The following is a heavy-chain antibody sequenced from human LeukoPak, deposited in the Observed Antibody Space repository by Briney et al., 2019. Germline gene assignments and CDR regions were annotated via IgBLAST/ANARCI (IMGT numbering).Heavy chain of an antibody. V-gene: IGHV3-20*01. CDR3: ARHEGSYFNDAFDI. Sequence: GGSLRLSCAASGFIFSSYAMNWVRQAPGKGLEWVSGINWNGGSTGYADSVKGRFTISRDNAKNSLYLQMNSLRAEDTALYHCARHEGSYFNDAFDIWGQGTMVTVSS. J-gene: IGHJ3*02. CDR2: INWNGGST. CDR1: GFIFSSYA. D-gene: IGHD1-26*01.